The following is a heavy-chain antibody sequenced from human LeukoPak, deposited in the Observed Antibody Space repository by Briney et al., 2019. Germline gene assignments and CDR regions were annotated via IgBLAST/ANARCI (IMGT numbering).Heavy chain of an antibody. D-gene: IGHD5-24*01. CDR2: INPNSGGT. CDR3: ARDYIGDGDGYNWNYFDY. J-gene: IGHJ4*02. V-gene: IGHV1-2*04. CDR1: GYTFTGYY. Sequence: ASVKVSCKASGYTFTGYYMHWVRQAPGQGLEWMGWINPNSGGTNYAQKFQGWVTMTRDTSISTAYMELSRLRSDDTAVYYCARDYIGDGDGYNWNYFDYWGQGTLVTVSS.